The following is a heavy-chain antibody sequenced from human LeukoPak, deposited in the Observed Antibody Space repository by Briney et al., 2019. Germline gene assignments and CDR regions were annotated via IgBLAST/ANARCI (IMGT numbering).Heavy chain of an antibody. J-gene: IGHJ4*02. CDR3: AQTPYVVVPAAMLGPDY. V-gene: IGHV3-23*01. CDR2: ISGSGGST. CDR1: GFTFSSYA. Sequence: GGSLRLSCAASGFTFSSYAMSWVRQAPGKGLEWVSAISGSGGSTYYADSVKGRFTISRDNSKNTLYLQMNSLRAEDTAVYYCAQTPYVVVPAAMLGPDYWGQGTLVTVCS. D-gene: IGHD2-2*01.